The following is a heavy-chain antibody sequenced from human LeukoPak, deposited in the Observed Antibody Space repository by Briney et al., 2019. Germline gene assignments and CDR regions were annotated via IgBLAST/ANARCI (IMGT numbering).Heavy chain of an antibody. CDR3: ASSRAVGLYYY. CDR2: ISSSGSTI. D-gene: IGHD3-16*01. Sequence: PGGSLRLSCAASGFTFSDYYMSWIRQAPGKGLEWVSYISSSGSTIYYADSVKGRFTISRDNAKNSLYLQMNSLRAEGTAVYYCASSRAVGLYYYWGQGTLVTVSS. CDR1: GFTFSDYY. J-gene: IGHJ4*02. V-gene: IGHV3-11*01.